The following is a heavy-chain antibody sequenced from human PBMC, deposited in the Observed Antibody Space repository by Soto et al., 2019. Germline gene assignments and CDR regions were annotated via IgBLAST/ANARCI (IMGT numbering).Heavy chain of an antibody. V-gene: IGHV1-8*01. CDR3: ARVGNYYGSGNPRPHHLYPMDV. Sequence: ASVKVSCKASGYTFTSYDINWVRQATGQGLEWMGWMNPNSGNTGYAQKFQGRVTMTRNTSISTAYMELSSLRSEDTAVYYCARVGNYYGSGNPRPHHLYPMDVWGQGTTVTVSS. D-gene: IGHD3-10*01. CDR2: MNPNSGNT. J-gene: IGHJ6*02. CDR1: GYTFTSYD.